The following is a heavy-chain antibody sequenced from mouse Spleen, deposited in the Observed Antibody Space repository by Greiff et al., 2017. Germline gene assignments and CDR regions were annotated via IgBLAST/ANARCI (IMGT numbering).Heavy chain of an antibody. CDR2: INPYNDGT. CDR1: GYTFTSYV. CDR3: ARKYGNSYYYAMDY. J-gene: IGHJ4*01. Sequence: VQLQQSGPELVKPGASVKMSCKASGYTFTSYVMHWVKQKPGQGLEWIGYINPYNDGTKYNEKFKGKATLTSDKSSSTAYMELSSLTSEDSAVYYCARKYGNSYYYAMDYWGQGTSVTVSS. D-gene: IGHD2-10*02. V-gene: IGHV1-14*01.